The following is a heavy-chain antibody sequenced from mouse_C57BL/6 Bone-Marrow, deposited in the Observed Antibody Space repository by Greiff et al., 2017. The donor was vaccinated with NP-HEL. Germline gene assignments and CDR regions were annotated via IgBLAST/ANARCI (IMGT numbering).Heavy chain of an antibody. CDR2: IYPRSGNT. CDR1: GYTFTSYG. V-gene: IGHV1-81*01. CDR3: ARSGDYYGSSYVWYFDV. D-gene: IGHD1-1*01. Sequence: VQLQQSGAELARPGASVKLSCKASGYTFTSYGISWVNQRTGQGLEWIGEIYPRSGNTYYNEKFKGKATLTADKSSSTAYMELRSLTSEDSAVYFCARSGDYYGSSYVWYFDVWGTGTTVTVSS. J-gene: IGHJ1*03.